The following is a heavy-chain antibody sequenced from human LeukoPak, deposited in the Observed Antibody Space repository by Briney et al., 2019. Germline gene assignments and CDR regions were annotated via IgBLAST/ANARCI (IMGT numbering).Heavy chain of an antibody. Sequence: SETLSLTCTVSGDSITTSYWNWIRQPPGKGLEWIGNIYNSGATDYNASPKSRVTISLDTSKNQISLKLSSVTAADTAVYFCARDKGPYWYFDVWGRGTLVTVSS. CDR3: ARDKGPYWYFDV. J-gene: IGHJ2*01. V-gene: IGHV4-59*01. CDR1: GDSITTSY. CDR2: IYNSGAT.